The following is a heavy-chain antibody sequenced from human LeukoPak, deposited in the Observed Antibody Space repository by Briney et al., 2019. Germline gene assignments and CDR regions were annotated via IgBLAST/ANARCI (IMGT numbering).Heavy chain of an antibody. D-gene: IGHD5-24*01. V-gene: IGHV3-30*02. CDR3: ARAGRDGYNYGDY. CDR1: GFTFSSYG. J-gene: IGHJ4*02. Sequence: GGSLRLSCAASGFTFSSYGMHWVRQAPGKGLEWVAFIRYDGSNKYYADSVKGRFTISRDNSKNTLYLQMNSLRAEDTAVYYCARAGRDGYNYGDYWGQGTLVTVSS. CDR2: IRYDGSNK.